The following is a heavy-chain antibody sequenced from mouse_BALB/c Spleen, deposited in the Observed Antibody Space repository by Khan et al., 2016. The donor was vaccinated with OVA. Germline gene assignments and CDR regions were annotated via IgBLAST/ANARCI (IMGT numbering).Heavy chain of an antibody. V-gene: IGHV5-9-3*01. D-gene: IGHD1-1*01. CDR3: VRHNYGPFAY. J-gene: IGHJ3*01. CDR2: ISSGGDYF. CDR1: GFTFSTFA. Sequence: EVELVESGGDLVKPGGSQKLSCSASGFTFSTFAMSWVRQTPEKRLEWVATISSGGDYFYYPDSVKGRFTISRDNAKNTLYLQMSSLRSEDTAMYYCVRHNYGPFAYWGQGTLVTVSA.